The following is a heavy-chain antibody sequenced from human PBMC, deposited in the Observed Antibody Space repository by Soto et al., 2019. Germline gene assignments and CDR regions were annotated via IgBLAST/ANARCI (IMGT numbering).Heavy chain of an antibody. D-gene: IGHD3-22*01. CDR2: ISSSSSYT. J-gene: IGHJ5*02. Sequence: GGSLRLSCAASGFTFSDYYMSWIRQAPGKGLEWVSYISSSSSYTNYADSVKGRFTISRDNAKNSLYLQLNSLRAEDTAVYYCAREYYYDSSGYYVWFDPWGQGTLVTVSS. CDR1: GFTFSDYY. CDR3: AREYYYDSSGYYVWFDP. V-gene: IGHV3-11*06.